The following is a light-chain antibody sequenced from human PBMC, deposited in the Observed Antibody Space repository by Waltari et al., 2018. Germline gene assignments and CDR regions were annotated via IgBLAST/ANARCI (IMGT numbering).Light chain of an antibody. Sequence: DIQMTQSPSSLPASVGDRVTITCRASQSISNYLYCYQHKPGKAPQLLVYVGSILQSGVPSRFSGSGAGTDFTRTISSLQLEDLAAYYCQQSYKAPYTFGQGTNVEIK. CDR3: QQSYKAPYT. CDR2: VGS. CDR1: QSISNY. J-gene: IGKJ2*01. V-gene: IGKV1-39*01.